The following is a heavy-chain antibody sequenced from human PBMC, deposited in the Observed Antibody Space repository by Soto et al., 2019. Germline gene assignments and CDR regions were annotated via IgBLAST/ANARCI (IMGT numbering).Heavy chain of an antibody. Sequence: EEQLVESGGGLIKPGGSLRLSCVVSGFTFSDYTLNWVRQAPGRGLEWVSSIDTSSSDIYYADSVKGRFTISRDNAXXXXXXXXXXXXXXXXXXXXXXXXXXTAHKPLYFYYYMDVWGKGTTVTVSS. CDR1: GFTFSDYT. J-gene: IGHJ6*03. V-gene: IGHV3-21*01. CDR2: IDTSSSDI. CDR3: XXXXXTAHKPLYFYYYMDV.